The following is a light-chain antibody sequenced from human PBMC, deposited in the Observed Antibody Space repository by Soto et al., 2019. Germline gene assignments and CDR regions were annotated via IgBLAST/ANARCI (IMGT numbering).Light chain of an antibody. Sequence: DIQMTQSPSTLPASVGDRVTITCRASQSISSWLAWYQQKPGKAPNLLIYKASSLETGVPSRFSGSGSGTEFTLTISSLQPDDFATYYCQQYSSFSQTFGQGTKVDIK. CDR1: QSISSW. V-gene: IGKV1-5*03. CDR3: QQYSSFSQT. J-gene: IGKJ1*01. CDR2: KAS.